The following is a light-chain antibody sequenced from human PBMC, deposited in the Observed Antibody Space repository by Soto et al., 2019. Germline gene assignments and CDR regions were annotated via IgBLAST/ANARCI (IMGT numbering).Light chain of an antibody. CDR1: QSISSY. Sequence: DIQMTQSPSSLSRSVGDRFTITCRASQSISSYLNWCHQKPGKAPKRLIYAASSLQSGVPSRFSGSGSGTDFTLTISSLQPEDFATYYCQQSYSTPQTFGQGTKVDIK. J-gene: IGKJ1*01. V-gene: IGKV1-39*01. CDR2: AAS. CDR3: QQSYSTPQT.